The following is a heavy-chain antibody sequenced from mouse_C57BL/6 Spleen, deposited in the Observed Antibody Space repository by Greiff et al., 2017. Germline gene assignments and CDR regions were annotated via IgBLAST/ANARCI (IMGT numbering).Heavy chain of an antibody. Sequence: VQLQQPGAELVKPGASVKMSCKASGYTFTSYWITWVKQRPGQGLEWIGDIYPGSGSTNYNEKFKSKATRTVDTSSSTAYMQLSSLTSEDSAVYYCARGEGYDGDYAMDYWGQGTSVTVSS. J-gene: IGHJ4*01. D-gene: IGHD2-2*01. CDR2: IYPGSGST. CDR1: GYTFTSYW. CDR3: ARGEGYDGDYAMDY. V-gene: IGHV1-55*01.